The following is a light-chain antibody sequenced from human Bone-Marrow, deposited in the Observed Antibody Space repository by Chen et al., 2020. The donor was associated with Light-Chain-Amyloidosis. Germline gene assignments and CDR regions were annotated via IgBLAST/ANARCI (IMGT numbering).Light chain of an antibody. CDR2: DVS. CDR1: SSDVGGYDF. J-gene: IGLJ1*01. V-gene: IGLV2-11*01. CDR3: CSYAGSYSLYV. Sequence: QAPLTPPRSVSGSPGHSVSLSCTGTSSDVGGYDFVSWYQKHPVKAPKLMIYDVSKRPSGVPDRFSGSKSGNTASLTISGLQADDEADYYCCSYAGSYSLYVFGSGTKVTVL.